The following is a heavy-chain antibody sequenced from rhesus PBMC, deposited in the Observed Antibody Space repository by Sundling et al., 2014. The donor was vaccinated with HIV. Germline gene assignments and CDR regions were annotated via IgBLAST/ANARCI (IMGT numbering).Heavy chain of an antibody. CDR1: GASISTSW. CDR2: INGKSGYT. CDR3: AERKVTMFDFAS. D-gene: IGHD3-9*01. V-gene: IGHV4-80*01. J-gene: IGHJ4*01. Sequence: QVQLQESGPGLVKPSETLSLTCTVSGASISTSWLNWIRQPPGKGLEWIGEINGKSGYTNYNPSLKSRVIIPTSKNQVSLKLRSVTAADTAVYYCAERKVTMFDFASWGQGVLVTVSS.